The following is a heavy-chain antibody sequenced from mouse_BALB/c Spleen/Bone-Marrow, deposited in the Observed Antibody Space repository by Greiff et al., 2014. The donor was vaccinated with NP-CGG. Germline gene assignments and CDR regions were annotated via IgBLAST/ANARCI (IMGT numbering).Heavy chain of an antibody. CDR1: GYSFSGYT. V-gene: IGHV1-26*01. D-gene: IGHD2-12*01. J-gene: IGHJ4*01. CDR3: ARKRRRYTDYTMDY. CDR2: INPYNGDT. Sequence: VQLQQSGPELVKPGASMKISCKASGYSFSGYTMNWVKQSHGKNLEWIGLINPYNGDTSYNQKFKGKATLTVEKSSSTAYMELLSLTSEDSALYYCARKRRRYTDYTMDYWGQGTSVTVSS.